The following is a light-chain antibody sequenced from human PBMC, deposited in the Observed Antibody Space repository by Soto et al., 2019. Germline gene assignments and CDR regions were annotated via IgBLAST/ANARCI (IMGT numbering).Light chain of an antibody. Sequence: SVSPGERATLSCRASQSVNSNLVWYQQKPGQAPRLLIYGASTRATGIPGRFSGSGYGTEFTLTISSLQSEDFAVYYCQQYNNWLWTFGQGTKVEIK. J-gene: IGKJ1*01. V-gene: IGKV3-15*01. CDR1: QSVNSN. CDR2: GAS. CDR3: QQYNNWLWT.